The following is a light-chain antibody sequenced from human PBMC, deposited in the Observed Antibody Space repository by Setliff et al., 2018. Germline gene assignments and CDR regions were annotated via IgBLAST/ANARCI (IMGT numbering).Light chain of an antibody. CDR2: DVT. Sequence: QSALVQPASVSGSPGQSITISCTGTDSDVGGFNYVSWYQLHPGKAPKVIIYDVTARPSGVSDRFSASKSGDTASLTISGLQPEDEADYYCNSYTTSGTVIFGGGTKVTVL. J-gene: IGLJ2*01. CDR3: NSYTTSGTVI. V-gene: IGLV2-14*01. CDR1: DSDVGGFNY.